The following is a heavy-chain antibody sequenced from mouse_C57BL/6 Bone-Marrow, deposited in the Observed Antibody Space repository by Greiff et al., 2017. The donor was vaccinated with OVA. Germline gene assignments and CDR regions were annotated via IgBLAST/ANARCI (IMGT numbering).Heavy chain of an antibody. Sequence: EVKLMESGGDLVKPGGSLKLSCAASGFTFSSYGMSWVRQTPDKRLEWVATISSGGSYTYYPDSVKGRFTISRYNAKNTLYLQMSSLKSEDTAMYYCASPLRDYAMDFWGQGTSVTVSS. V-gene: IGHV5-6*01. D-gene: IGHD1-1*01. CDR2: ISSGGSYT. CDR3: ASPLRDYAMDF. J-gene: IGHJ4*01. CDR1: GFTFSSYG.